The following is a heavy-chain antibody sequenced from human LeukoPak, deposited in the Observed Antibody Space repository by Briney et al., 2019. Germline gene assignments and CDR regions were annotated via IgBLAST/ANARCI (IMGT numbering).Heavy chain of an antibody. D-gene: IGHD3-16*01. V-gene: IGHV4-61*02. CDR3: ARGGLIYYFDY. Sequence: SETLSLTCTVSGGPISSGSYYWSWIRQPAGKGLEWIGRIYTSGSTNYNPSLKSRVTISVDTSKNQFSLKLSSVTAADAAVYYCARGGLIYYFDYWGQGTLVTVSS. J-gene: IGHJ4*02. CDR2: IYTSGST. CDR1: GGPISSGSYY.